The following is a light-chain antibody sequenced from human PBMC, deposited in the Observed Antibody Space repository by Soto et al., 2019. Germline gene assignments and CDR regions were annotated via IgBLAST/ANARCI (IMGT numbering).Light chain of an antibody. CDR2: EVT. Sequence: QSALTQPASVSGSPGQSITISCTGTSSDVGGYNYVSWYRHHPGKAPKLMIYEVTKRPSGVSNRFSGSKSGNTASLTISGLQPEDEADYYCSSYISSSARVFGTGTKLTVL. J-gene: IGLJ1*01. CDR3: SSYISSSARV. V-gene: IGLV2-14*01. CDR1: SSDVGGYNY.